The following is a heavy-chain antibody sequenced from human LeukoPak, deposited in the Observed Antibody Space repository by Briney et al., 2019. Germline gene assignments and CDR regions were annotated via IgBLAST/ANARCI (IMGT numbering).Heavy chain of an antibody. J-gene: IGHJ5*02. V-gene: IGHV3-23*01. CDR2: TSGGGGST. Sequence: GGSLRLSCAASGFTFSTYAMTWVRQAPGRGLEWVSATSGGGGSTYYADSVKGRFTMSRDNSKNTAYLQMNSLRAEDTAVYFCAKGKASSWLDWFDPWGQGTLVTVSS. CDR3: AKGKASSWLDWFDP. CDR1: GFTFSTYA. D-gene: IGHD6-13*01.